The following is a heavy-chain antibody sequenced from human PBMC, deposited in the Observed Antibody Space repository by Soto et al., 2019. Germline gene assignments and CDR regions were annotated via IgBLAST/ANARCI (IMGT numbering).Heavy chain of an antibody. Sequence: QVQLQESGPGLVKPSETLSLTCTVSGDSISSYYWTWIRQPPGKGLEWIGYIYYSGSTNYNSSLKSRVTISVDTSKKQFSLKLSSVTAADPAVYYCVQQLTHWGQGTLVTVSS. J-gene: IGHJ1*01. CDR1: GDSISSYY. CDR2: IYYSGST. CDR3: VQQLTH. D-gene: IGHD6-13*01. V-gene: IGHV4-59*01.